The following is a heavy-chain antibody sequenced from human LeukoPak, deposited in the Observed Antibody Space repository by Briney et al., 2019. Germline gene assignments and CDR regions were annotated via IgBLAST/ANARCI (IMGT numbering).Heavy chain of an antibody. J-gene: IGHJ4*02. CDR2: ISSSSSYI. CDR3: ARDGSRGNLVTAPDY. Sequence: PGGSLRLSCAASGFTFSSYSMNWVRQAPGKGLVWVSSISSSSSYIYYADSVKGRFTISRDNAKNSLYLQMNSLRAEDTAVYYCARDGSRGNLVTAPDYWGQGTLVTVSS. D-gene: IGHD2-21*02. V-gene: IGHV3-21*01. CDR1: GFTFSSYS.